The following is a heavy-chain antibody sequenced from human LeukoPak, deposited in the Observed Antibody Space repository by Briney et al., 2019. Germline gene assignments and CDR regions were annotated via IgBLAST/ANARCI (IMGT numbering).Heavy chain of an antibody. Sequence: ASVKVSCKASGYTFTSYSLSWVRQAPGQGLEWMGWISAYNGNTNYAQKLQGRVTMTTDTSTNTAYMELRSLRSDDTAVYYCARDRGSYPEAYNSWGQGTLVTVSS. CDR1: GYTFTSYS. D-gene: IGHD1-26*01. CDR2: ISAYNGNT. CDR3: ARDRGSYPEAYNS. V-gene: IGHV1-18*01. J-gene: IGHJ5*02.